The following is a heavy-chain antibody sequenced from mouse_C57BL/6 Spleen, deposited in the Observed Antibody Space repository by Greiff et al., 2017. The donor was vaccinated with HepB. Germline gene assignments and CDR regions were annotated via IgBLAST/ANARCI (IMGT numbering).Heavy chain of an antibody. Sequence: EVKLQQSGPELVKPGASVKISCKASGYTFTDYYMNWVKQSHGKSLEWIGDINPNNGGTSYNQKFKGKATLTVDKSSSTAYMELRSLTSEDSAVYYCARYYYGSSLAWFAYWGQGTLVTVSA. V-gene: IGHV1-26*01. J-gene: IGHJ3*01. D-gene: IGHD1-1*01. CDR3: ARYYYGSSLAWFAY. CDR1: GYTFTDYY. CDR2: INPNNGGT.